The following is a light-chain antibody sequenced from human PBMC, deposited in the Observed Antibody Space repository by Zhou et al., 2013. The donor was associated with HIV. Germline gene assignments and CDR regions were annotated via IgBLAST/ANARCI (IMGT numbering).Light chain of an antibody. J-gene: IGKJ4*01. Sequence: DIQMTQSPSSLSASIGDRVTITCRASQSIRKYLNWYQQRPGKAPSLLIYSIFSLQSGVPSRFSGSGSGTDFTLTISSLQPEDFATYYCQQNHSSPLTFGGGTRVDDQT. CDR3: QQNHSSPLT. V-gene: IGKV1-39*01. CDR1: QSIRKY. CDR2: SIF.